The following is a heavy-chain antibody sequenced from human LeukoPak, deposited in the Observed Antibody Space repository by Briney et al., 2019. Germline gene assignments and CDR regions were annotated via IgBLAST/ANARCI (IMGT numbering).Heavy chain of an antibody. CDR2: INPDGGST. CDR3: ARGVAPMQMAVMGGLDN. Sequence: ASVKVSCKASGYTFSNYFIHWVRQAPGQGLEWMGIINPDGGSTSYAQRFQGRVSMTRVTSTSTVYMELSSLRSEDTAVYYCARGVAPMQMAVMGGLDNWGQGTLVTVYS. D-gene: IGHD2-2*01. J-gene: IGHJ4*02. CDR1: GYTFSNYF. V-gene: IGHV1-46*01.